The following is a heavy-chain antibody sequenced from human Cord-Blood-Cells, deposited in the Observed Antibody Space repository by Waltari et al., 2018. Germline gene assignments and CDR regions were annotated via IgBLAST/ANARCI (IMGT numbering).Heavy chain of an antibody. J-gene: IGHJ3*02. V-gene: IGHV1-8*03. Sequence: QVQLVQSGAEVKKPGASVKVSCKASGYTFTSYDINWVRQATGQGLEWMGSMNPNSGNTGYEQKFQGRVTITRNTSISTAYMELSSLRSEDTAVYYCARVGYSSSWYAFDIWGQGTMVTVSS. CDR3: ARVGYSSSWYAFDI. D-gene: IGHD6-13*01. CDR2: MNPNSGNT. CDR1: GYTFTSYD.